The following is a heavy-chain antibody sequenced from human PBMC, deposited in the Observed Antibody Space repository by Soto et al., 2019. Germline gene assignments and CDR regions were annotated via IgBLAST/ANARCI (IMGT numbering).Heavy chain of an antibody. CDR3: AKDVTMIVVDESATLRRDY. D-gene: IGHD3-22*01. Sequence: SETLSLTCTVSGGSISSGGYYWSWIRQHPGKGLEWIGYIYYSGSTYYNPSLKSRVIISVDTSKNQFSLKLSSVTAADTAVYYCAKDVTMIVVDESATLRRDYWGQGTLVTVSS. CDR1: GGSISSGGYY. CDR2: IYYSGST. J-gene: IGHJ4*02. V-gene: IGHV4-31*03.